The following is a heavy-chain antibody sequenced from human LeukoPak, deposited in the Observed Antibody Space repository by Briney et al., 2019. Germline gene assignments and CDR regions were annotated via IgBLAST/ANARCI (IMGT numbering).Heavy chain of an antibody. J-gene: IGHJ4*02. D-gene: IGHD6-13*01. V-gene: IGHV4-34*01. CDR2: INHSGST. Sequence: SETQSLTCAVYGGSFSGYYWSWIRQPPGKGLEWIGEINHSGSTNYNPSLKSRVTISVDTSKNQFSLKLSSVTAADTAVYYCARARGIAAAGKIDYWGQGTLSPSPQ. CDR1: GGSFSGYY. CDR3: ARARGIAAAGKIDY.